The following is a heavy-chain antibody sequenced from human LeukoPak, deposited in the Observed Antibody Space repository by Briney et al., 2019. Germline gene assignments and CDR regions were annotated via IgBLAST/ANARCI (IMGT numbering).Heavy chain of an antibody. J-gene: IGHJ4*02. CDR1: GLSISGQW. D-gene: IGHD3-16*02. V-gene: IGHV3-7*01. CDR2: IKHDGSEE. Sequence: PGESLRLSCVASGLSISGQWMNWVRQAPGQGLEWVVNIKHDGSEEYYVDSVKGRFTVSRGDGRNSVSLQMNSVRAEDTAVYYCGYTNNFYHWGQGTLVVVSS. CDR3: GYTNNFYH.